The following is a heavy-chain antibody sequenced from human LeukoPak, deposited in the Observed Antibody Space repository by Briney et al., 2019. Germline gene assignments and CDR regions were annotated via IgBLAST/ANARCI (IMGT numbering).Heavy chain of an antibody. D-gene: IGHD3-3*01. CDR2: INHSGST. V-gene: IGHV4-34*01. J-gene: IGHJ4*02. CDR1: GGSFSGYY. CDR3: ASQFSEGY. Sequence: SETLSLTCAVYGGSFSGYYWSWIRQPPGKGLEWIGEINHSGSTNYNPSLKSRVTISVDTSKNQFSLKLSSVTAADTAVYYCASQFSEGYWGQGTLVTVSS.